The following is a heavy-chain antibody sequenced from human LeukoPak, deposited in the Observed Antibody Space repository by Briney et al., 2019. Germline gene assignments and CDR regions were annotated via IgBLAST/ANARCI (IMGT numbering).Heavy chain of an antibody. CDR3: ARDGAPRDWFDP. Sequence: GGSLRLSCAASGFAFSTYWMSWVRQAPGKGLEWVANVKQDGSEKYYVDSVKGRFTISRDNAKNSLYLQMNSLRAEDTAVYYCARDGAPRDWFDPWGQGTLVTVSS. J-gene: IGHJ5*02. D-gene: IGHD3-16*01. CDR2: VKQDGSEK. V-gene: IGHV3-7*01. CDR1: GFAFSTYW.